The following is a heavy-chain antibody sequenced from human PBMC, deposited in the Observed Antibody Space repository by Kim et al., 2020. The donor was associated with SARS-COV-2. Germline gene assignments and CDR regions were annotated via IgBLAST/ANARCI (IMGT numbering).Heavy chain of an antibody. V-gene: IGHV3-66*01. CDR1: GFSVSSNY. Sequence: GGSLRLSCAASGFSVSSNYMSWVRQAPGKGPEWVSVVYGDYSTYYADSVKGRFTISRDNSKNTLYLQMNNLRDEDTAVYYCVRDLALEGWFDPWGQGTLVTVSS. CDR3: VRDLALEGWFDP. J-gene: IGHJ5*02. D-gene: IGHD6-6*01. CDR2: VYGDYST.